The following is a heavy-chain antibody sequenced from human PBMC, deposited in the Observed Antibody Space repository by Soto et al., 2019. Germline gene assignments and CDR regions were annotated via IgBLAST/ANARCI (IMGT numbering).Heavy chain of an antibody. D-gene: IGHD3-16*01. CDR2: ISPGGDIT. V-gene: IGHV3-11*01. J-gene: IGHJ4*02. Sequence: GGSLRLSCAASGFSFRDHYMTWIRQAPGKGLELLSYISPGGDITNYVDSVKGRFTISRDNAKNSLFLHMNSLRAEDTAVYYCTRDPRITDFWGQGTLVTVSS. CDR1: GFSFRDHY. CDR3: TRDPRITDF.